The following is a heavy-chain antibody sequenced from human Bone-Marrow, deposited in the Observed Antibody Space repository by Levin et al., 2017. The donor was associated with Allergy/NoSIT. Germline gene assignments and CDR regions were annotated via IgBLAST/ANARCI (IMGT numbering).Heavy chain of an antibody. Sequence: GGSLRLSCAASGFTFSNFGLSWVRQAAGKGLEWVAAISGSGETTYYADSVKGRFTISRDNSRNTLDLQMNSLRAEDTALYYCAKEKVPYCSSSSCYMPDYWGQGTLVTVSS. J-gene: IGHJ4*02. D-gene: IGHD2-2*02. CDR3: AKEKVPYCSSSSCYMPDY. V-gene: IGHV3-23*01. CDR2: ISGSGETT. CDR1: GFTFSNFG.